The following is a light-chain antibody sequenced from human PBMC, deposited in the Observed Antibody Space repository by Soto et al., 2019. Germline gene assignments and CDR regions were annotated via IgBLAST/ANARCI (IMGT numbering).Light chain of an antibody. J-gene: IGKJ1*01. CDR1: QSVSSPY. CDR3: QQYGSSPWT. CDR2: GAS. Sequence: EIVLTQSPGTLSLSPGERATLSCRASQSVSSPYLAWYQQKPGQAPRLLVYGASSRAAGIPDRLTGSGSVTDFTLTISRLEPEDFAVYYCQQYGSSPWTFGQGTKVEIK. V-gene: IGKV3-20*01.